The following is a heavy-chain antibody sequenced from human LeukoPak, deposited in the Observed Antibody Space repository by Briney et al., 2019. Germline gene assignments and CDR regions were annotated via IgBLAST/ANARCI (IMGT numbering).Heavy chain of an antibody. D-gene: IGHD6-13*01. Sequence: GASVKVSCKASGYTFTSYGISWVRQAPGQGLEWMGWISAYNGNTNYAQKLRGRVTMTTDTSTSTAYMELRSLRSDDTAVYYCARVFIAAAERGDAFDIWGQGTMVTVSS. V-gene: IGHV1-18*01. CDR2: ISAYNGNT. CDR1: GYTFTSYG. J-gene: IGHJ3*02. CDR3: ARVFIAAAERGDAFDI.